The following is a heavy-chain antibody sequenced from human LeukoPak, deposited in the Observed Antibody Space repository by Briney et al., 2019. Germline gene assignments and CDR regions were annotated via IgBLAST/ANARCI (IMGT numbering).Heavy chain of an antibody. D-gene: IGHD6-13*01. Sequence: GGSLRLSCAASGFTFSSYAMSWVRQAPGKGLEWVSGISDSGSGTYYADSVKGRFTISRDNSKNTLYLQMNSPRAEDTAVYYCANGFSSWEGFDYWGQGTLVTVSS. J-gene: IGHJ4*02. CDR2: ISDSGSGT. V-gene: IGHV3-23*01. CDR1: GFTFSSYA. CDR3: ANGFSSWEGFDY.